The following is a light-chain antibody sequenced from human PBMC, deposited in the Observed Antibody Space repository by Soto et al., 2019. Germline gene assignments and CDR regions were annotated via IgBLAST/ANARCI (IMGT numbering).Light chain of an antibody. Sequence: EIVLTQSPGTLSLSPGERATLSCRASQSVSSSYLAWYQQTPGQAPRLLVYDASNRATGIPARFSGSGSGTDFTLTISSLEPEDFAVYYCQQRSNWPPGITFGQGTRLEIK. V-gene: IGKV3D-20*02. CDR3: QQRSNWPPGIT. CDR1: QSVSSSY. CDR2: DAS. J-gene: IGKJ5*01.